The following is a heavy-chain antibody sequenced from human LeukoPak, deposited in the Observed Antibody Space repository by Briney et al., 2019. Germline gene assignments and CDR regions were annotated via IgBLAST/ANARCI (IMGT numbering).Heavy chain of an antibody. CDR2: IYYSGST. J-gene: IGHJ5*02. V-gene: IGHV4-30-4*01. CDR1: GGSISSGDYY. Sequence: SETLSLTCTVSGGSISSGDYYGSWIRQPPGKVLEWIGYIYYSGSTYYNPSLKSRFTISVDTSKNQFSLKLSSVTAADTAVYYCASSPKSNNWFDPWGQGTLVTVSS. CDR3: ASSPKSNNWFDP.